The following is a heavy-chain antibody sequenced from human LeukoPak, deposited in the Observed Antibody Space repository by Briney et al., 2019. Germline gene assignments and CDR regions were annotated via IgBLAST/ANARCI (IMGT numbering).Heavy chain of an antibody. V-gene: IGHV4-38-2*02. J-gene: IGHJ4*02. CDR1: GYSISSGYC. Sequence: SETLSLTCTVSGYSISSGYCWGWIRQPPGKGLEWIGSIYQRATVHYNPSLKSRVTISVDTSKNQFSLKLSSVTAADTAVYYCARGRGFLEWLLDYWGQGTLVTVSS. D-gene: IGHD3-3*01. CDR2: IYQRATV. CDR3: ARGRGFLEWLLDY.